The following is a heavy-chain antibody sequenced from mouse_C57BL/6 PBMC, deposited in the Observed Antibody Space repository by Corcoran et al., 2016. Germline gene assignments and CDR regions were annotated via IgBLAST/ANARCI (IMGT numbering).Heavy chain of an antibody. V-gene: IGHV1-19*01. CDR1: GYTFTDYY. CDR2: INPYNGGT. Sequence: EVQLQQSGPVLVKPGASVKMSCKASGYTFTDYYMNWVKQSHGKSLEWIGVINPYNGGTSYNQKFKGKATLTVDKSSSTAYMELNSLTSEDSAVYYGARGLWGNFDVWGTGTTVTVSS. J-gene: IGHJ1*03. D-gene: IGHD1-1*02. CDR3: ARGLWGNFDV.